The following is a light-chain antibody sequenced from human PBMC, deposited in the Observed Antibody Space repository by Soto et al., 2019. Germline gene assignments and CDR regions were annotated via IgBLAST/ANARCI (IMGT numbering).Light chain of an antibody. CDR1: PIVTNSALLTPSQTVSSSY. Sequence: IVLTQSPATLSVSPRARATLSCPASPIVTNSALLTPSQTVSSSYLAWYQQKPGQAPRLLIYGASSRATGIPDRFSGSGSGTDFTLTISRLEPEDFAVYYCQQFSSSPRTFGRGTEVDI. CDR2: GAS. CDR3: QQFSSSPRT. V-gene: IGKV3-20*01. J-gene: IGKJ1*01.